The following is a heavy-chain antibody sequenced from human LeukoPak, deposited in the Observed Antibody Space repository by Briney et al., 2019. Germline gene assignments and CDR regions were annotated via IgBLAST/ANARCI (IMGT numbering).Heavy chain of an antibody. D-gene: IGHD6-19*01. J-gene: IGHJ4*02. CDR3: ARTSSSGLVGGYYFDY. CDR1: GGSISSGYY. Sequence: SETLSLTCTVSGGSISSGYYWGWIRQPPGKGLEWIGSIYHSGSTYYNPSLKSRDTISVDTSKNQFSLKLSSVTAADTAVYYCARTSSSGLVGGYYFDYWGQGTLVTVSS. V-gene: IGHV4-38-2*02. CDR2: IYHSGST.